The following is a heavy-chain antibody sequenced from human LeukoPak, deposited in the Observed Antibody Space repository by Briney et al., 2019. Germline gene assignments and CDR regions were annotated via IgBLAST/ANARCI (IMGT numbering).Heavy chain of an antibody. J-gene: IGHJ3*02. CDR3: ARDDTTNDAFDI. CDR1: GGAISSYY. D-gene: IGHD1-26*01. CDR2: IHYSGST. V-gene: IGHV4-59*01. Sequence: SETLSLTCTVSGGAISSYYWSWIRQPPGKGLEWIGYIHYSGSTNYNPSLKSRVTISVDTSKNQFSLKLSSVTAADTAVYYCARDDTTNDAFDICGQGTMVTVS.